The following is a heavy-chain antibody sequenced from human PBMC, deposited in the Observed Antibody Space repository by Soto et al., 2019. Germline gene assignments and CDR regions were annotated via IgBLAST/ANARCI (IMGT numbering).Heavy chain of an antibody. J-gene: IGHJ4*02. V-gene: IGHV3-33*01. D-gene: IGHD3-3*01. CDR1: GFTFSSYG. CDR2: IWYDGSNK. Sequence: GGSLRLSCAASGFTFSSYGMHWVRQAPGKGLEWVAVIWYDGSNKYYADSVKGRFTISRDNSKNTLYLQMNSLRAEDTAVYYCARDRTDDDFWSGYYIDYWGQGTLVTVSS. CDR3: ARDRTDDDFWSGYYIDY.